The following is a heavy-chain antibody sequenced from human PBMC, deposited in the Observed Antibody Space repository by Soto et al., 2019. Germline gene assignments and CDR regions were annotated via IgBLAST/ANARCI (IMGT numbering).Heavy chain of an antibody. CDR1: GFTFDDHT. CDR3: TKEANRPSGYFEAFDV. J-gene: IGHJ3*01. CDR2: INWNSGIR. V-gene: IGHV3-9*01. D-gene: IGHD3-22*01. Sequence: DAQLVESGGGLVQPGKSLRISCVASGFTFDDHTMHWVRQAPGRGLEWVSCINWNSGIRGYADYVKGRFTISRDNAKNSLYLRMDSLRPDDTAVYYCTKEANRPSGYFEAFDVWGQRTNVNVSS.